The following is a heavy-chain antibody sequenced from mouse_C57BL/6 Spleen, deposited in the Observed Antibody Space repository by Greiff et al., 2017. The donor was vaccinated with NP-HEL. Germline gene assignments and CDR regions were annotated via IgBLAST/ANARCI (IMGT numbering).Heavy chain of an antibody. CDR2: IYPGNSDT. D-gene: IGHD2-4*01. V-gene: IGHV1-5*01. J-gene: IGHJ2*01. Sequence: VQLQQSGTVLARPGASVKMSCKTSGYTFTSYWMHWVKQRPGQGLEWIGAIYPGNSDTSYNQKFKGKAKLTAVTSASTAYMELSSLTNEDYAVYYCTKGLRRTGDFDYWGQGTTLTVSS. CDR1: GYTFTSYW. CDR3: TKGLRRTGDFDY.